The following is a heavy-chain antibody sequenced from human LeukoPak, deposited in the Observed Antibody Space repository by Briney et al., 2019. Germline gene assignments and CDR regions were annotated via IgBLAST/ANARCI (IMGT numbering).Heavy chain of an antibody. CDR2: INHIGST. D-gene: IGHD2-2*01. V-gene: IGHV4-34*01. J-gene: IGHJ4*02. Sequence: PSETLSLTCAVYGGSFSGYYWSWIRQPPGKGLEWIGEINHIGSTNYNPSLKSRVTISVDTSKNQFSLKLSSVTAADTAVYYCARVPVYCSSTSCYGGYFDHWGQGTLVTVSS. CDR3: ARVPVYCSSTSCYGGYFDH. CDR1: GGSFSGYY.